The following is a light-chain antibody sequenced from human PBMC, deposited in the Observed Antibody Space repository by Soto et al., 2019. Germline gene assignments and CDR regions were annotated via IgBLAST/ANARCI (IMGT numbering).Light chain of an antibody. CDR3: QQYNSWPAYT. CDR2: GAS. Sequence: EMVMTQSPATLSVSPGERATLSCRASQSVSSNLAWYQQKPGQAPRLRIYGASTRATGVPARFSGSGSGTEFTLTISSLQSEDFAVYYCQQYNSWPAYTFGQGTKLEIK. CDR1: QSVSSN. V-gene: IGKV3-15*01. J-gene: IGKJ2*01.